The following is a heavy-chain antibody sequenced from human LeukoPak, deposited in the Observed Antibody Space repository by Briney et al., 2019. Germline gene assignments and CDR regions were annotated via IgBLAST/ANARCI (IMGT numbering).Heavy chain of an antibody. J-gene: IGHJ5*02. CDR1: GFTFSSYW. V-gene: IGHV3-7*01. D-gene: IGHD3-3*01. Sequence: PGGSLRLSCAASGFTFSSYWMSWVRQAPGKGLEWVANIKQDESEKYYVDSVKGRFTISRDNAKNSLYLQMNSLRAEDTAVYYCARDPTIFGVVITGWFDPWGQGTLVTVSS. CDR2: IKQDESEK. CDR3: ARDPTIFGVVITGWFDP.